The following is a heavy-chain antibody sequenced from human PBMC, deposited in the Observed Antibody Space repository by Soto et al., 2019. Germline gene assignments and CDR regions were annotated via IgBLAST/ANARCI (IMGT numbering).Heavy chain of an antibody. CDR1: GFPFSSHG. V-gene: IGHV3-33*01. J-gene: IGHJ5*02. CDR2: IWYDGSQK. CDR3: ARDVAATGASRWIDP. D-gene: IGHD6-13*01. Sequence: QVQVVESGGGVVQPGRSLRLSCAASGFPFSSHGMHWVRQAPGKGLEWVAFIWYDGSQKNYAASVKGRFTISRDDSENTLYLQMNSLGAEDTAVYYCARDVAATGASRWIDPWGRGTLINVSS.